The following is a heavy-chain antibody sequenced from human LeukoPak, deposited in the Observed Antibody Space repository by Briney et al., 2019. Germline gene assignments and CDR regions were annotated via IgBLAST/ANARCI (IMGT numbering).Heavy chain of an antibody. CDR3: TTKHRVMATFAADY. Sequence: GGSLRLSCAASGFTFSNAWMSWVRQAPGKGLEWVGRIKSKTDGGTTDYAAPVKGRFTISRDDSKNTLYLQMNSLKTEDTAVYYCTTKHRVMATFAADYWGQGTLVTVSS. J-gene: IGHJ4*02. D-gene: IGHD5-24*01. CDR1: GFTFSNAW. V-gene: IGHV3-15*01. CDR2: IKSKTDGGTT.